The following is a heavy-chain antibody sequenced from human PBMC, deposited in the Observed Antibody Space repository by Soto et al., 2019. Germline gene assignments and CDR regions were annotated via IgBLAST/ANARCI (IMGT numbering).Heavy chain of an antibody. D-gene: IGHD2-2*01. CDR1: GGSISSGGYY. J-gene: IGHJ3*02. Sequence: QVQLQESGPGLVKPAQTLSLTCTVSGGSISSGGYYWSWIRQHPGKGLAWIGYIYYSGSTYYNPSLKSRVTISVDTSQNQFSLKLSSVTAADTAVYYCAREVPGRTLAAFDIWGQGTMVTFSS. CDR3: AREVPGRTLAAFDI. CDR2: IYYSGST. V-gene: IGHV4-31*03.